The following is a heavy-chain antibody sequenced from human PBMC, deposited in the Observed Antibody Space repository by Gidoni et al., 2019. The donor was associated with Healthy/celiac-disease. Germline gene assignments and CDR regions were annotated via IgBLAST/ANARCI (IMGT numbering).Heavy chain of an antibody. V-gene: IGHV3-30*07. J-gene: IGHJ4*02. CDR3: ARDTTVTTFDY. Sequence: FTISRDHSKNTRYLQMNSLRAEDTAVYYCARDTTVTTFDYWGQGTLVTVAS. D-gene: IGHD4-4*01.